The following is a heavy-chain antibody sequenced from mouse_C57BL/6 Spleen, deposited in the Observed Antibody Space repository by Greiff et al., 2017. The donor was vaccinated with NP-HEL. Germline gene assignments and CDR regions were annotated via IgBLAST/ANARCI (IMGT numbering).Heavy chain of an antibody. CDR2: IDPSDSYT. Sequence: VQLQQPGAELVRPGTSVKLSCKASGYTFTSYWMHWVKQRPGQGLEWIGVIDPSDSYTNYNQKFKGKATLTVDTSSSTAYMQLSSLTSEDSAVYYCARGLNYYGSSYAMDYWGQGTSVTVSS. J-gene: IGHJ4*01. V-gene: IGHV1-59*01. D-gene: IGHD1-1*01. CDR3: ARGLNYYGSSYAMDY. CDR1: GYTFTSYW.